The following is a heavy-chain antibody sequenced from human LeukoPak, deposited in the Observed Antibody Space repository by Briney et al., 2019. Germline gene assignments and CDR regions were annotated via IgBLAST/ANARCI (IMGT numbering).Heavy chain of an antibody. CDR3: ARYGITIVRGGKYYFDS. V-gene: IGHV4-59*08. J-gene: IGHJ4*02. CDR2: IHYSGST. CDR1: GGSISGYF. Sequence: PSETLSLTCTVSGGSISGYFWSWIRQPPGKGLKWIWDIHYSGSTNYNPSLNSRVTISVDTSKNQFSLRLSSVTAADTAVYYCARYGITIVRGGKYYFDSWGEGTLVTVSS. D-gene: IGHD3-10*01.